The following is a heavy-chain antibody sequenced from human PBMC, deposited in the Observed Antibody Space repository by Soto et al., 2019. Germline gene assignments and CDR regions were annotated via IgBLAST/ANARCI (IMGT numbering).Heavy chain of an antibody. CDR2: IIPIFGTA. CDR1: VGTFISYA. D-gene: IGHD3-22*01. CDR3: ARGRDYYDSSGYYYLPLWFDP. Sequence: ASVKVSCKASVGTFISYAISWVRQAPGQGLELMGGIIPIFGTANYAQKFQGRVTITADESTSTAYMELSSLRSEDTAVYYCARGRDYYDSSGYYYLPLWFDPWGQGTLVTVSS. J-gene: IGHJ5*02. V-gene: IGHV1-69*01.